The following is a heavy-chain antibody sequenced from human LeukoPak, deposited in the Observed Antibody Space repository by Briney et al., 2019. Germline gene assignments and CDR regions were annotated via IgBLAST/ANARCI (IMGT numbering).Heavy chain of an antibody. J-gene: IGHJ4*02. D-gene: IGHD6-13*01. CDR3: ARALFGNSWYSAY. CDR1: GFIFRTYA. Sequence: GGSLRLSCVPSGFIFRTYAMHWVRQPPGKGREWVALISVDGGNKLYADSVGGRFTTSRDDSKNTLYLQMDSLRDEDTAVYYCARALFGNSWYSAYWGQGTLLTVSS. CDR2: ISVDGGNK. V-gene: IGHV3-30*14.